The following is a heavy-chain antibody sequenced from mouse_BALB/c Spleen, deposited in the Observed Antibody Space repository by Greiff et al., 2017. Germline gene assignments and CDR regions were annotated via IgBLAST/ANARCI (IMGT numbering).Heavy chain of an antibody. J-gene: IGHJ4*01. CDR2: IDPANGNT. D-gene: IGHD2-2*01. Sequence: VQLQQSGAELAKPGASVKFSCTASGFNIKDTYMHWVKQRPEQGLEWIGRIDPANGNTKYDPKFQGKATITADTSSNTAYLQLSSLTSEDTAVYYCARDYGYDESAMDYWGQGTSVTVSS. CDR3: ARDYGYDESAMDY. CDR1: GFNIKDTY. V-gene: IGHV14-3*02.